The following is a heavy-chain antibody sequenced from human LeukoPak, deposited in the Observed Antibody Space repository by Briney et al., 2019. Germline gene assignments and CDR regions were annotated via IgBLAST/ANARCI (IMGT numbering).Heavy chain of an antibody. CDR2: IIPIFGTA. V-gene: IGHV1-69*13. CDR1: GGTFSSYA. J-gene: IGHJ5*02. CDR3: AREKKSITMIVVVDVGFDP. Sequence: SVKVSCKASGGTFSSYAISWVRQAPGQGLEWMGGIIPIFGTANYAQKFQGRVTITADESTSTAYMELSSLRSEDTAVYYCAREKKSITMIVVVDVGFDPWGQGTLVTVSS. D-gene: IGHD3-22*01.